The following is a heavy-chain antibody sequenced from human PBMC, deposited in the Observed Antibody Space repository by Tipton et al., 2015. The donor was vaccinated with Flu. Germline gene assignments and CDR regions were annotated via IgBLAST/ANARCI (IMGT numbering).Heavy chain of an antibody. D-gene: IGHD6-19*01. CDR2: INPNSGGT. CDR1: GYTFTGYY. J-gene: IGHJ4*02. CDR3: ARDYSSGWEGFDY. V-gene: IGHV1-2*02. Sequence: QLVQSGAEVKKPGASVKVSCKASGYTFTGYYMHWVRQAPGQGLEWMGWINPNSGGTNYAQKFQGRVTMTRDTSISTAYMELGRLRSDDTAVYYWARDYSSGWEGFDYWGQGTLVTVSS.